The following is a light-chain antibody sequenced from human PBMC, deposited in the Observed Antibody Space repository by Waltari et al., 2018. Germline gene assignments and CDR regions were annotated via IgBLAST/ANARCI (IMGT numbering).Light chain of an antibody. Sequence: QSVLTQPPSASGTPGQRVTISCSGSSFNIGSNTVNWYQQLPGTAPKLLIYSNNQRPSGVPARCSGSKSGTSASLAISGLQSEDEADYYCAAWDDSLNGFYVFGTGTKVTVL. CDR3: AAWDDSLNGFYV. J-gene: IGLJ1*01. CDR1: SFNIGSNT. V-gene: IGLV1-44*01. CDR2: SNN.